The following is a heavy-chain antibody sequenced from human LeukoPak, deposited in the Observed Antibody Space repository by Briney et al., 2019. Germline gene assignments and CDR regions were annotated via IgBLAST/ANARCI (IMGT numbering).Heavy chain of an antibody. CDR2: ISSSGSTI. CDR3: ARGITAMATQFDY. Sequence: PGGSLRLSCAASGFTFSDYHMSWIRQAPGKGLEWVSYISSSGSTIYYADSVKGRFTISRDNAKNSLYLQMNSLRAEDTAVYYCARGITAMATQFDYWGQGTLVTVSS. J-gene: IGHJ4*02. CDR1: GFTFSDYH. V-gene: IGHV3-11*01. D-gene: IGHD5-18*01.